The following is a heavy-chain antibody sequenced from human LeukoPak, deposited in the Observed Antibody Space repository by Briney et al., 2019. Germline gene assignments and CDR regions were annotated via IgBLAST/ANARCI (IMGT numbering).Heavy chain of an antibody. CDR1: GGSISSSSYY. V-gene: IGHV4-39*07. Sequence: SETLSLTCTVSGGSISSSSYYWGWIRQPPGKGLEWIGSIYYSGSTYYNPSLKSRVTISVDTSKNQFSLKLSSVTAADTAVYYCARVPALATIDDAFDIWGQGTMVTVSS. D-gene: IGHD5-24*01. J-gene: IGHJ3*02. CDR2: IYYSGST. CDR3: ARVPALATIDDAFDI.